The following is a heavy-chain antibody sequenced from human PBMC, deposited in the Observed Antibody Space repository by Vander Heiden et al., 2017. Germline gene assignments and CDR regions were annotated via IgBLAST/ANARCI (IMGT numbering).Heavy chain of an antibody. CDR1: GFSLSTSAVG. D-gene: IGHD2-15*01. CDR2: IYWDDDK. J-gene: IGHJ4*02. Sequence: QITLTESGPTLVKPTQTLTLTCTFSGFSLSTSAVGVGWFRPPPGQALEWLALIYWDDDKRYSPSLKSRLTITKDTSKNQVVLTMTNMDPVDTATYYCAHMVVPATAYYFDSWGQGALVTVSS. V-gene: IGHV2-5*02. CDR3: AHMVVPATAYYFDS.